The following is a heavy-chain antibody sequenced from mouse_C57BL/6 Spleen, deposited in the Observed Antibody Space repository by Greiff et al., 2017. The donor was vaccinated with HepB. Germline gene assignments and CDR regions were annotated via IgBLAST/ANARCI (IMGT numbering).Heavy chain of an antibody. CDR2: IYPGDGDT. CDR1: GYAFSSSW. D-gene: IGHD1-1*01. Sequence: QVQLQQSGPELVKPGASVKISSKASGYAFSSSWMNWVKQRPGKGLEWIGRIYPGDGDTNYNGKFKGKATLTADKSSSTAYMQLSSLTSEDSAVYFCARSRDGSSYDYAMDYWGQGTSVTVSS. J-gene: IGHJ4*01. V-gene: IGHV1-82*01. CDR3: ARSRDGSSYDYAMDY.